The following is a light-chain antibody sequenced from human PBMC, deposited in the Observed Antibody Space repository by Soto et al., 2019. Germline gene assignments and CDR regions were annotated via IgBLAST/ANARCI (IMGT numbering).Light chain of an antibody. CDR3: QVWDSSSDHVV. J-gene: IGLJ2*01. V-gene: IGLV3-21*04. CDR2: YDS. Sequence: SYELTQPPSVSVAPGKTARITCGGNNIGSKSVHWYQQKPGLAPVLVIYYDSDRPSGIPERFSGSNSGNTATLTISRVEAGDEADYYCQVWDSSSDHVVFGGGTKVTVL. CDR1: NIGSKS.